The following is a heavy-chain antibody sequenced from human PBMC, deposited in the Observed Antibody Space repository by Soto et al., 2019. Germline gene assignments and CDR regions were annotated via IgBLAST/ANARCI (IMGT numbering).Heavy chain of an antibody. Sequence: GGSLRLSCAASGFTFSSYAMHWVRQAPGKGLEWVAVISYDGSNKYYADSVKGRFTISRDNSKNTLYLQMNSLRAEDTAVYYCVRSSPFDYWGQGTLVTV. CDR1: GFTFSSYA. V-gene: IGHV3-30-3*01. J-gene: IGHJ4*02. CDR3: VRSSPFDY. CDR2: ISYDGSNK.